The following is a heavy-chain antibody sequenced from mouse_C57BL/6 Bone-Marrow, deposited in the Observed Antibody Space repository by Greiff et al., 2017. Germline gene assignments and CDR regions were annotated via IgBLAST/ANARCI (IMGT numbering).Heavy chain of an antibody. D-gene: IGHD2-12*01. Sequence: VQLQESGPGLVAPSQSLSITCTVSGFSLTSYGVHWVRQPPGKGLEWLVVIWSDGSTTYNSALKSRLSISKDNSKSQVFLKMNSLQTDDTAMYYCASYYSPYYYAMDYWGQGTSVTVSS. CDR1: GFSLTSYG. J-gene: IGHJ4*01. CDR3: ASYYSPYYYAMDY. V-gene: IGHV2-6*03. CDR2: IWSDGST.